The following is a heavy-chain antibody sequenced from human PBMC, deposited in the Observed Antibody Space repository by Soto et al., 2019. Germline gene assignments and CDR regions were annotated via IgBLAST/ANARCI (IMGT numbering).Heavy chain of an antibody. CDR1: GGSFSGYY. CDR2: INHSGST. D-gene: IGHD2-15*01. V-gene: IGHV4-34*01. Sequence: LSLTCAVYGGSFSGYYWSWIRQPPGKGLEWIGEINHSGSTNYNPSLKSRVTISVDTSKNQFSLKLSSVTAADTAVYYCARSKYSGLDYWGQGTLVTVSS. CDR3: ARSKYSGLDY. J-gene: IGHJ4*02.